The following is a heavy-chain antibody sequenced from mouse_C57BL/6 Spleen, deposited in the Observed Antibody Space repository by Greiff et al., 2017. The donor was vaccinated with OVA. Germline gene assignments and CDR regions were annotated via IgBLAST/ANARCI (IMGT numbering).Heavy chain of an antibody. CDR1: GFTFSSYA. V-gene: IGHV5-4*01. J-gene: IGHJ4*01. D-gene: IGHD1-1*01. Sequence: EVKLMESGGGLVKPGGSLKLSCAASGFTFSSYAMSWVRQTPEKRLEWVATISDGGSYTYYPDNVKGRFTISRDNAKNNLYLQMRHLKSEDTAMYYCARDDTTVVGYAMDYWGQGTSVTVSS. CDR2: ISDGGSYT. CDR3: ARDDTTVVGYAMDY.